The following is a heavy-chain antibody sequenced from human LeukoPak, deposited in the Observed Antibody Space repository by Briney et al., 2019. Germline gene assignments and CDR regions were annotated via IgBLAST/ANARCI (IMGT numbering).Heavy chain of an antibody. D-gene: IGHD1/OR15-1a*01. CDR1: GGSISSSSYY. CDR3: ARAPESWNNFDY. V-gene: IGHV4-39*07. Sequence: SETLSLTCTVSGGSISSSSYYWGWIRQPPGKGLEWIGEINHSGSTNYNPSLKSRVTISVDTSKNQFSLKLSSVTAADTAVYYCARAPESWNNFDYWGQGTLVTVSS. CDR2: INHSGST. J-gene: IGHJ4*02.